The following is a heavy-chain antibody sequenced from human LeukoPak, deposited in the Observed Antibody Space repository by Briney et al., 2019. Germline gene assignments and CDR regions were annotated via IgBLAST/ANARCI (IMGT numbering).Heavy chain of an antibody. J-gene: IGHJ4*02. Sequence: GRSLRLSCAASGFTFSSYGMHWVRQAPGKGLEWVAVISYDGSNKYYADSVKGRFTISRDNSKNTLYLQMSSLRAEDTAVCYCAKDSWELLYYFDYWGQGTLVTVSS. D-gene: IGHD1-26*01. V-gene: IGHV3-30*18. CDR2: ISYDGSNK. CDR3: AKDSWELLYYFDY. CDR1: GFTFSSYG.